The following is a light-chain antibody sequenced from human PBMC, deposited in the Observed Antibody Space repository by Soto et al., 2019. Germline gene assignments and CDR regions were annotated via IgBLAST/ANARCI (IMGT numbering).Light chain of an antibody. Sequence: QSVLTQPRSVSASPGQSITISCTGTSSDVGTYKYVSWYQQQPGKAPKLLIYEVSNRPSGVSNRFSGSKSGNTASLTISGLQAEDEADYYCSSYTSDVFGSGTKVTVL. CDR3: SSYTSDV. J-gene: IGLJ1*01. CDR2: EVS. V-gene: IGLV2-14*01. CDR1: SSDVGTYKY.